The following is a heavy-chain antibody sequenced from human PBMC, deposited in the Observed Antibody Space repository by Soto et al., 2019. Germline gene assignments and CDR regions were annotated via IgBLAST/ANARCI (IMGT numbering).Heavy chain of an antibody. CDR1: GFTLSSYW. CDR3: ARAVAAPGSY. J-gene: IGHJ4*02. CDR2: INQNGSVI. Sequence: PGGSLRLSCAASGFTLSSYWVTWVRQAPGKGLEWVANINQNGSVIYYVDSVKARFTISRDNAKNSVYLQMNGLRAEDSAMYYCARAVAAPGSYWGQGTLVTVS. D-gene: IGHD6-6*01. V-gene: IGHV3-7*01.